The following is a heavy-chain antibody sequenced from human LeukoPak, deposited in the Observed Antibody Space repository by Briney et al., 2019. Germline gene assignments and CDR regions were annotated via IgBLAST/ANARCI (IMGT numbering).Heavy chain of an antibody. Sequence: GGSLRLSCAASGFTFSSYSMNWVRQAPGKGLEWVSYISSSSSTIYYADSAKGRFTISRDNAKKSLYLQMTSLTAEDTAVYYCARDRGAYCGGDCYLGFDYWGRGTLVTVSS. V-gene: IGHV3-48*04. J-gene: IGHJ4*01. CDR2: ISSSSSTI. D-gene: IGHD2-21*02. CDR1: GFTFSSYS. CDR3: ARDRGAYCGGDCYLGFDY.